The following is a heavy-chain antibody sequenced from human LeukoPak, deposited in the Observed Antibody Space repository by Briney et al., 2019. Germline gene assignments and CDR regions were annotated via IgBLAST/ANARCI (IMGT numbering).Heavy chain of an antibody. CDR3: ARGFLEWLL. Sequence: ASVKVSCKASGYTFTDYYIHWVRQAPGQGLEWMGWINPNSGGPNYAQKFQGRVTMTRDTSISTVYMQLSRLRSDDTAVYYCARGFLEWLLWGQGTLVTVSS. V-gene: IGHV1-2*02. J-gene: IGHJ4*02. CDR2: INPNSGGP. CDR1: GYTFTDYY. D-gene: IGHD3-3*01.